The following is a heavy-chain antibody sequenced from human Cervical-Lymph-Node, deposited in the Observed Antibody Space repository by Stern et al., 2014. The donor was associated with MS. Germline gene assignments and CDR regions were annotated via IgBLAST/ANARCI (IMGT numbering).Heavy chain of an antibody. Sequence: VQLVESGGGLVQPGRSLRLSCAASGFTFDDYAMHWVRQAPGKGLEWVSGISWNSGSIGYADSVKGRFTISRDNAKNSLYLQMNSLRAEDTALYYCAKGMDIVVVPHYGMDVWGQGTTVTVSS. CDR3: AKGMDIVVVPHYGMDV. J-gene: IGHJ6*02. CDR1: GFTFDDYA. D-gene: IGHD2-2*03. V-gene: IGHV3-9*01. CDR2: ISWNSGSI.